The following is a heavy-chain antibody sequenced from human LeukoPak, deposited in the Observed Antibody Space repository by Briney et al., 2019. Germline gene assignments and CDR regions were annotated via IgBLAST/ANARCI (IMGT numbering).Heavy chain of an antibody. CDR1: GFIFSSYT. J-gene: IGHJ4*02. V-gene: IGHV3-23*01. D-gene: IGHD3-10*01. Sequence: PGGSLRLSCVVSGFIFSSYTMSWVRQAPGKGLEWVSLVTTNGDNTYYADSVKGRFTISRDNSKNTLYLQMNNLRAEDTAVYYCAKGYYGTNGYSPFDYWGQGTLVTVSS. CDR3: AKGYYGTNGYSPFDY. CDR2: VTTNGDNT.